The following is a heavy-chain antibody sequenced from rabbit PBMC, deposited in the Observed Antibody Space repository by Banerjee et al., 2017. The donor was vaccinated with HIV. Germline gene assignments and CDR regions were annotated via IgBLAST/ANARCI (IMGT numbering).Heavy chain of an antibody. CDR2: IYNGDGRT. Sequence: QEQLVESGGGLVQPEGSLTLTCKASGFDFSSNAMCWVRQAPGKGPEWIASIYNGDGRTYYASWAKGRFTISKTSSTTVTLQMTSLTAADTATYFCARDLAGVIGWNFNLWGPGTLVTVS. CDR1: GFDFSSNA. V-gene: IGHV1S47*01. CDR3: ARDLAGVIGWNFNL. D-gene: IGHD4-1*01. J-gene: IGHJ4*01.